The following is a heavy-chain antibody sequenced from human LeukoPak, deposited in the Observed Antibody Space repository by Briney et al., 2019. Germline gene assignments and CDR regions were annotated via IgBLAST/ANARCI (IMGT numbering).Heavy chain of an antibody. CDR3: AKDIVFHGYSYAYYYYGMDV. Sequence: PGRSLRLSCAASGFTFDDYAMHWVRQAPGKGLEWVSGISWNSGSIGYADSVKGRFTISRDNAKNSLYLQMNSLRAEDTALYYCAKDIVFHGYSYAYYYYGMDVWGQGTTVTVSS. CDR2: ISWNSGSI. CDR1: GFTFDDYA. J-gene: IGHJ6*02. V-gene: IGHV3-9*01. D-gene: IGHD5-18*01.